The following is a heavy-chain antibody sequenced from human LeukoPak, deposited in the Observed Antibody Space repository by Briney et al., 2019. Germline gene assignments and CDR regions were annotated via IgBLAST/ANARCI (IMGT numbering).Heavy chain of an antibody. J-gene: IGHJ4*02. Sequence: GGSLGLSCAASGFTFSDYYMSWIRQAPGKGLEWVSYISSSGSTIYYADSVKGRFTISRDNAKNSLYLQMNSLRAEDTAVYYCARDRVVITGNYFDYWGQGTLVTVSS. CDR2: ISSSGSTI. CDR3: ARDRVVITGNYFDY. D-gene: IGHD3-22*01. CDR1: GFTFSDYY. V-gene: IGHV3-11*01.